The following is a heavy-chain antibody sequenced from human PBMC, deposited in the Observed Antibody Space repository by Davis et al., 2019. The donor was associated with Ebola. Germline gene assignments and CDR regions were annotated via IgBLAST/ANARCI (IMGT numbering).Heavy chain of an antibody. CDR3: ARAHPRDIVVVVAADFDY. CDR1: GYTFTGYY. J-gene: IGHJ4*02. V-gene: IGHV1-2*04. D-gene: IGHD2-15*01. CDR2: INPNSGGT. Sequence: AALVKVSCKASGYTFTGYYMHWVRQAPGQGLEWMGWINPNSGGTNYAQKFQGWVTMTRDTSISTAYMELSRLRSDDTAVYYCARAHPRDIVVVVAADFDYWGQGTLVTVSS.